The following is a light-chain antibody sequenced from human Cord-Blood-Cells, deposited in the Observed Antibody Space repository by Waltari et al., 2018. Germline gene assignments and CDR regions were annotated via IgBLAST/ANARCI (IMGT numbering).Light chain of an antibody. CDR2: EGS. CDR3: MQSIQLPIT. J-gene: IGKJ5*01. CDR1: QSLLHSDGKTY. Sequence: DIVMTQTPLSLSVTPGQPASISCKSSQSLLHSDGKTYLYWYLQKPGQSPRLLIYEGSNRFSGVPDRFSGSGSGTDFTLKISRVEAEDVGVYYCMQSIQLPITFGQGTRLEIK. V-gene: IGKV2D-29*02.